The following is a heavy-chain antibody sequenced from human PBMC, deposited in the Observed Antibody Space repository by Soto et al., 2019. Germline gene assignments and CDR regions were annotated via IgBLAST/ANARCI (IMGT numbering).Heavy chain of an antibody. CDR2: IYYSGST. CDR1: GGSISSGGYY. Sequence: SSETLSLTCTVSGGSISSGGYYWSWMRQHPGRGLEWIGYIYYSGSTYYNPSLKSRVSISVDTSKNQFSLKLTSVTAADTAVYYCASSDRLLWCGELVRWGQGTLVTVSS. J-gene: IGHJ4*02. CDR3: ASSDRLLWCGELVR. D-gene: IGHD3-10*01. V-gene: IGHV4-31*03.